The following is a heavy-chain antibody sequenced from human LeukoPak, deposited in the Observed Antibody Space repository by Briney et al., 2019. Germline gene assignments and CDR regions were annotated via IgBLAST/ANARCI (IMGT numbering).Heavy chain of an antibody. CDR3: ARADSSGYYPLDY. CDR1: GYTFTGYY. CDR2: INPNSGGT. V-gene: IGHV1-2*02. D-gene: IGHD3-22*01. J-gene: IGHJ4*02. Sequence: ASVKVSCKASGYTFTGYYMHWVRQAHGQGLEWMGWINPNSGGTNYAQKFQGRVTMTRDTSISTAYMELSRLRSDDTAVYYCARADSSGYYPLDYWGQGTPVTVSS.